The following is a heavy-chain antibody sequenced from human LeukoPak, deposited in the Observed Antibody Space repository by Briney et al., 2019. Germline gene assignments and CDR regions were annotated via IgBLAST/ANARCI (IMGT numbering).Heavy chain of an antibody. CDR3: VTYRQVMVPFEA. J-gene: IGHJ5*02. Sequence: GGSLRLPCAASGFTFSTFAMLWVRQPRGKGLEWVSSIFPSGGEIHYADSVRGRFTISRDNSKSTLSLQMNSLRAEDTAIYYCVTYRQVMVPFEAWGQGTLVTVSS. CDR1: GFTFSTFA. CDR2: IFPSGGEI. V-gene: IGHV3-23*01. D-gene: IGHD2-15*01.